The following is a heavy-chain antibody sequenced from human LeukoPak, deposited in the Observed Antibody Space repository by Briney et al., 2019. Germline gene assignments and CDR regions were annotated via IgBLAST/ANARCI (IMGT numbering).Heavy chain of an antibody. CDR3: ARVVLTAASNAFDV. V-gene: IGHV4-61*02. D-gene: IGHD2-21*02. CDR1: GGSVNSGTYY. J-gene: IGHJ3*01. CDR2: IYTSGST. Sequence: PSQTLSLTCSVSGGSVNSGTYYWSWIRQPAGKGLEWIGRIYTSGSTNYNPSLRSRVTISGDTSKNQLSLKLSSVTAADTAVYYCARVVLTAASNAFDVWGQGTLVTVSS.